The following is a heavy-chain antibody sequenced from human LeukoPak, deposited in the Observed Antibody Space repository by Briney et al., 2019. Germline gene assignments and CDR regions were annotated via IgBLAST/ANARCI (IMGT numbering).Heavy chain of an antibody. D-gene: IGHD3-3*01. J-gene: IGHJ3*02. CDR1: GFTFSNYW. CDR3: ASPEWLPDSIDI. Sequence: PGGFLRLSCAASGFTFSNYWMTWVRQAPGKGLEWVANIKQDGSEKYYVDSVKGRFTISRDNAKNSLYLQMNNLRAEDTAVYYCASPEWLPDSIDIWGQGTMVTVSS. CDR2: IKQDGSEK. V-gene: IGHV3-7*01.